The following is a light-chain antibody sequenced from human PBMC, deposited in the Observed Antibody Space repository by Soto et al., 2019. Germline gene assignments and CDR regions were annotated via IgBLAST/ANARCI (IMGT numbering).Light chain of an antibody. J-gene: IGLJ2*01. CDR3: SSYTSSSTPV. CDR2: DVS. Sequence: QSALTQPPSASGSPGQSITISCTGTSSDVGGYNYVSWYQQHPGKAPKLMIYDVSNRPSGVPNRFSGSKSGNTASLTISGLQAEDEADYYCSSYTSSSTPVFGGGTKLTVL. CDR1: SSDVGGYNY. V-gene: IGLV2-14*01.